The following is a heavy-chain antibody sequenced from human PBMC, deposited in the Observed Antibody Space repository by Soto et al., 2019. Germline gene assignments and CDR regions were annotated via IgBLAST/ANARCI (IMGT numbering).Heavy chain of an antibody. CDR1: GYTFSGHW. CDR3: ARHGAAIWLGY. D-gene: IGHD6-19*01. Sequence: LKISCKTSGYTFSGHWISWVRQVPGKGLQWMGNIDPSDSYINYNPAFRGHVTFSVDKSSSTAYLHWRSLGPSDTAIYYCARHGAAIWLGYWGQGTLVTVSS. V-gene: IGHV5-10-1*01. CDR2: IDPSDSYI. J-gene: IGHJ4*02.